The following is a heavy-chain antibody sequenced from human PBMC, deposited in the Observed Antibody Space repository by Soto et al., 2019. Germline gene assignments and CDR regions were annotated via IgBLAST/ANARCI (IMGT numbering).Heavy chain of an antibody. CDR1: GFTFDDYA. J-gene: IGHJ4*02. CDR2: ISWNSGSI. Sequence: DVQLVESGGGLVQPGRSLRLSCAASGFTFDDYAMHWVRQAPGKGLEWVSGISWNSGSIGYADSVKGRFTISRDNAKNSLYLQMNSLRAEDTALYYCAKDYTPGIAVAGTTGGNFFDYWGQGTLVTVSS. CDR3: AKDYTPGIAVAGTTGGNFFDY. V-gene: IGHV3-9*01. D-gene: IGHD6-19*01.